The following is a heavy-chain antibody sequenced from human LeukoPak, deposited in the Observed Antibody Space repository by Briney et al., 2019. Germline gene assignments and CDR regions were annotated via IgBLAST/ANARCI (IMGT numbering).Heavy chain of an antibody. CDR3: ARGRVRSHRTAPEY. Sequence: GGSLRLSCAASGFIVSGNYMSWVRQAPGKGLEWVALIFSGGRTYYADSVKGRFTISRDNSKNTLYLQMNSLRVEDTAIYYCARGRVRSHRTAPEYWGQGTLVTVSS. CDR2: IFSGGRT. V-gene: IGHV3-66*01. D-gene: IGHD1-1*01. J-gene: IGHJ4*02. CDR1: GFIVSGNY.